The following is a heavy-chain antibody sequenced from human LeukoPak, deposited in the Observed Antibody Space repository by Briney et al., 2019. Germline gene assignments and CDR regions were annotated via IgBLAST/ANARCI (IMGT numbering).Heavy chain of an antibody. CDR3: AKGSRGSRPYYFDY. D-gene: IGHD3-16*01. CDR1: GFTFSSYA. CDR2: ISDSGTST. Sequence: GGSLRLSCGASGFTFSSYAMSWVRQAPGKGLEWVSAISDSGTSTYYADSVKGRFTISRDSSKNTLDLQMNSLRAEDTAVYYCAKGSRGSRPYYFDYWGQGTLVTVSS. V-gene: IGHV3-23*01. J-gene: IGHJ4*02.